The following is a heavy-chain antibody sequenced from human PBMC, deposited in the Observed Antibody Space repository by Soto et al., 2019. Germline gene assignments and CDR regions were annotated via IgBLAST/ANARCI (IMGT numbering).Heavy chain of an antibody. CDR2: ISYSGRT. D-gene: IGHD3-22*01. J-gene: IGHJ4*02. CDR3: ARAPYDSSGYESGFNE. Sequence: PSETLSLTCTVSGGSISSSSYYWGWIRQPPGKGLEWIGSISYSGRTYYNPSLKSRVIISVDTSKNQFSLKLSSVTAADTAVYYCARAPYDSSGYESGFNERGQGTLVTVSS. CDR1: GGSISSSSYY. V-gene: IGHV4-39*01.